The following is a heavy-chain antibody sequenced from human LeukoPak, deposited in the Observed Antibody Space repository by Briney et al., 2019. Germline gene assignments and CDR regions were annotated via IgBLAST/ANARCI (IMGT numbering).Heavy chain of an antibody. Sequence: SETLSLTCTVSGGSISSSSYYWGWIRQPPGKGLEWIGSIYSSGSTYYNPSLKSRVTISVDTSKNQFSLKLSSVTAADTAVYYCARVCSSASCHIDCWGQGTLVTVSS. CDR1: GGSISSSSYY. CDR3: ARVCSSASCHIDC. D-gene: IGHD2-2*02. V-gene: IGHV4-39*01. CDR2: IYSSGST. J-gene: IGHJ4*02.